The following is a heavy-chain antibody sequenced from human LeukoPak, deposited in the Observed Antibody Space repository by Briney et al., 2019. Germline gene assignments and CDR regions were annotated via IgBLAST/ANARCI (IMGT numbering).Heavy chain of an antibody. CDR3: ARVMGASWFFYLDV. CDR2: IFHRGIP. J-gene: IGHJ6*03. Sequence: SETLSLTCDVSGNSISNNWWSWVRQSPGKGLEWIGEIFHRGIPNYNPSFESRVTMSVDTSKNQLSLNLNSVTAADTAVYYCARVMGASWFFYLDVWGKGTTVTVSS. D-gene: IGHD3-16*02. CDR1: GNSISNNW. V-gene: IGHV4/OR15-8*01.